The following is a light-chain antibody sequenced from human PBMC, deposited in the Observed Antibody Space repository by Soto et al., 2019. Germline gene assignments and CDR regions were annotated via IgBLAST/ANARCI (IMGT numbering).Light chain of an antibody. CDR3: LHYYSPPFT. Sequence: DIVMTQSPDSLAVSLGERATINCKSSQSVLYSSNKKNYLAWYQQKPGQPPKLLISWASTRESGVTDRFSGSESGTCFTITFISPHAEDMSIYYCLHYYSPPFTFGPGTKVDIQ. V-gene: IGKV4-1*01. J-gene: IGKJ3*01. CDR1: QSVLYSSNKKNY. CDR2: WAS.